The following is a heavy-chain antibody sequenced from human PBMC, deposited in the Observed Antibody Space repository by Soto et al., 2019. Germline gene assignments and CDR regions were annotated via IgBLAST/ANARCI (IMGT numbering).Heavy chain of an antibody. D-gene: IGHD6-13*01. CDR3: AKDRQQLPSTIYYYYYGMDV. Sequence: GGSLRLSCAASGFTFSSYGMHWVRQAPGKGLEWVAVISYDGSNKYYADSVKGRLTISRDNSKNTLYLQMNSLRAEDTAVYYCAKDRQQLPSTIYYYYYGMDVWGQGTTVTVSS. CDR2: ISYDGSNK. J-gene: IGHJ6*02. CDR1: GFTFSSYG. V-gene: IGHV3-30*18.